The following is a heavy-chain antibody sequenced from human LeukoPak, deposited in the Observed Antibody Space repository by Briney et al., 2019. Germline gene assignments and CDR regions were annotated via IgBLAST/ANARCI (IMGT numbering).Heavy chain of an antibody. D-gene: IGHD3-22*01. V-gene: IGHV4-4*07. CDR2: IYTSGST. Sequence: SETLSLTCTVSGGSISSYYWSWIRQPAGKGLEWIGRIYTSGSTNYKPSLKSRVTMSVDTSKTQFSLKLSSVTAADTAVYYCARVSYYYDSSGYLDAFDIWGQGTMVTVSS. CDR1: GGSISSYY. J-gene: IGHJ3*02. CDR3: ARVSYYYDSSGYLDAFDI.